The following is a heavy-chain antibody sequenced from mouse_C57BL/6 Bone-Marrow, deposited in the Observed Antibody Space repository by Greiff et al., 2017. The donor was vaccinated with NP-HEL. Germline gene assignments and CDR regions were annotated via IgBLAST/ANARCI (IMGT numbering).Heavy chain of an antibody. J-gene: IGHJ4*01. Sequence: QVQLQQSGPGLVQPSQRLSITCTVSGFSLTSYGVHWVRQSPGKGLEWLGVIWRGGSTDYNAAFMSRLSITKDNSKSQVFFKMNSLQADDTAIYYCAKNLPYYYGSSYGAMDYWGQGTSVTVSS. D-gene: IGHD1-1*01. CDR1: GFSLTSYG. V-gene: IGHV2-5*01. CDR2: IWRGGST. CDR3: AKNLPYYYGSSYGAMDY.